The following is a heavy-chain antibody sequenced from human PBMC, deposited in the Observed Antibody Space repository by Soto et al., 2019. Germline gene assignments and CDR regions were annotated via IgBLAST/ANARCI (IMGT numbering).Heavy chain of an antibody. CDR2: ISYDGSNK. D-gene: IGHD3-3*01. CDR3: AKPSEGNYDFCSRYQKYGLDD. V-gene: IGHV3-30*18. J-gene: IGHJ4*02. Sequence: QVQLVESGGGVVQPGRSRRLSCAASGFTFSVYGMHWVRQAPGKGLEWVAVISYDGSNKYYADSVKGRFTISRDNSKNRLYLQMNSLRVEETAVYYCAKPSEGNYDFCSRYQKYGLDDWGQGTLVTVSS. CDR1: GFTFSVYG.